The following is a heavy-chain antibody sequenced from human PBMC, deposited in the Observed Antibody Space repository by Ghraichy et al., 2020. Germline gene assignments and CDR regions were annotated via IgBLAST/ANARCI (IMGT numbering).Heavy chain of an antibody. CDR3: GGGNYDIPN. Sequence: GGSLRLSCAVSGFTFSSYWMHWVRQAPGKGLVWVSRISSDGSSTSYADSVKGRFTISRDNAKNTLYLQMNSLRAEDTAVYYCGGGNYDIPNWGQGTLVTVSS. CDR1: GFTFSSYW. J-gene: IGHJ4*02. CDR2: ISSDGSST. V-gene: IGHV3-74*01. D-gene: IGHD3-9*01.